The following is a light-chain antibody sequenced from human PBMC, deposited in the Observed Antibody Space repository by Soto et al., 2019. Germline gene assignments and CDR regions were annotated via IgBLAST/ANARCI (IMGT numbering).Light chain of an antibody. CDR1: QSFRGL. J-gene: IGKJ5*01. Sequence: EVVLTQSPVTLSLSPGERATLSCRASQSFRGLLAWYQQKPGQAPRLLIYDAYNRATGIPPRYSGSGSGTDFTLTIRSLEPEDSAVYSCKQRHMWPITFGQGTRLEIK. V-gene: IGKV3-11*01. CDR3: KQRHMWPIT. CDR2: DAY.